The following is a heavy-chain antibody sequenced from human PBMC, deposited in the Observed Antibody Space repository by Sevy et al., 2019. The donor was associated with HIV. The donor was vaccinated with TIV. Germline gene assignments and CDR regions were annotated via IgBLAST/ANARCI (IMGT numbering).Heavy chain of an antibody. CDR3: AKAEYYDSRLGY. Sequence: GGSLRLSCAASGFTFSSYAMSWVRQAPGKGLEWVSAISGSGGSTYYADSVKGRFTISRDNSKNTLYLQMNSLRAEDTSVYYCAKAEYYDSRLGYWGQGTLVTVSS. D-gene: IGHD3-22*01. J-gene: IGHJ4*02. V-gene: IGHV3-23*01. CDR1: GFTFSSYA. CDR2: ISGSGGST.